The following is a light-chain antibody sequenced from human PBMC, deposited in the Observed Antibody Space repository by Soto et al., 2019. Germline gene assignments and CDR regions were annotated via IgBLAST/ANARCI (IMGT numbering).Light chain of an antibody. J-gene: IGLJ1*01. CDR2: EVT. CDR1: SSDVGGYNH. Sequence: QSVLTQPASVSGSPGQSITISCTGTSSDVGGYNHVSWYQIHPGKAPKLIIYEVTSRPSGVSYRFSGSKSGNSASLTISGLQAEDEADYYCSSYTSGSLRVFGTGTKVTVL. V-gene: IGLV2-14*01. CDR3: SSYTSGSLRV.